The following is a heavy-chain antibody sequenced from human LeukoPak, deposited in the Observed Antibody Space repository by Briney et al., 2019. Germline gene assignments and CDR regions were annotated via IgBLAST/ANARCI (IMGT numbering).Heavy chain of an antibody. Sequence: GASVKVSCKASGYTLTSYYMHWVRQAPRQGLEWMGIINPSGGSTSYAQKFQGRVTMTRDTSTSTVYMELSSLRSEDTAVYYCARYEFIRRYFDYWGQGTLVTVSS. CDR1: GYTLTSYY. J-gene: IGHJ4*02. V-gene: IGHV1-46*01. D-gene: IGHD3-10*01. CDR2: INPSGGST. CDR3: ARYEFIRRYFDY.